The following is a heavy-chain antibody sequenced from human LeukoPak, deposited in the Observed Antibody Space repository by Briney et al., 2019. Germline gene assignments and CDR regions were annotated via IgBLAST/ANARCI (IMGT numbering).Heavy chain of an antibody. V-gene: IGHV4-59*01. CDR2: IYYSGST. J-gene: IGHJ4*02. Sequence: PSETLSLTCTVSGGSISSYYWSWIRQPPGKGLEWIGYIYYSGSTNYYPSLKRRVPISVDTSKTQSSLKLSSVTAADTAVYYCARYGSGSSGLDYWGQGTLVTVSS. D-gene: IGHD3-10*01. CDR1: GGSISSYY. CDR3: ARYGSGSSGLDY.